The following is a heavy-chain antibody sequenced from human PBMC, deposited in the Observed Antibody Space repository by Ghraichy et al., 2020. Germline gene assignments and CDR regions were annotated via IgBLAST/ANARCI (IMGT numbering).Heavy chain of an antibody. CDR1: GFTLGDDY. J-gene: IGHJ1*01. Sequence: GGSLRLSCAASGFTLGDDYMSWIRQAPGKGLEWVSYISSSGNTIYYADSVKGRFTISRDSAMTSLFLQMNSLRAEDTAVYYCARDRRRDGYNSYRSFQHLGQGTLVTVSS. CDR3: ARDRRRDGYNSYRSFQH. D-gene: IGHD5-24*01. CDR2: ISSSGNTI. V-gene: IGHV3-11*04.